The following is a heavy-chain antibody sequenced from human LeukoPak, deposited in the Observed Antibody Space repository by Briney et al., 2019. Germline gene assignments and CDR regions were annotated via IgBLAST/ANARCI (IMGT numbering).Heavy chain of an antibody. CDR2: ISAYNGNT. V-gene: IGHV1-18*01. CDR3: ASTTLSDTMMRY. Sequence: ASVKVSCKASGCTFTSYGISWVRQAPGQGLEWMGWISAYNGNTNYAQKFQGRVTITADESTSTAYMELSSLRSEDTAVYYCASTTLSDTMMRYWGQGTLVTVSS. J-gene: IGHJ4*02. CDR1: GCTFTSYG. D-gene: IGHD3-22*01.